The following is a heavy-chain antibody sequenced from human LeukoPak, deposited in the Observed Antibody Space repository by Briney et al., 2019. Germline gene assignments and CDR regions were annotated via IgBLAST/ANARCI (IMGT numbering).Heavy chain of an antibody. CDR2: INHSGST. J-gene: IGHJ4*02. Sequence: SETLSLTCAVYGGSFSGYDWSWIRQPPGKGLEWIGEINHSGSTNYNPSLKSRVTISIDTSKSQFSLKLSSVTAADTAVYYCARQEVVPAALDYWGQGTLVTVSS. V-gene: IGHV4-34*01. D-gene: IGHD2-2*01. CDR1: GGSFSGYD. CDR3: ARQEVVPAALDY.